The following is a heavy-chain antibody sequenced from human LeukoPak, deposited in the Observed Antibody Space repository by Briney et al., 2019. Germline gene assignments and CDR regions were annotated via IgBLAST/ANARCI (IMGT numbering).Heavy chain of an antibody. J-gene: IGHJ3*02. Sequence: SQTLSLTCAVSGGSISSGGYSWSWIRQPPGKGLEWIGYIYHSGSTYYNPSLKSRVTISVDRSKNQFSLKLSSVTAADTAVYYCARTRLGELSLKGPFDIWGQGTMVTVSS. V-gene: IGHV4-30-2*01. CDR3: ARTRLGELSLKGPFDI. D-gene: IGHD3-16*02. CDR1: GGSISSGGYS. CDR2: IYHSGST.